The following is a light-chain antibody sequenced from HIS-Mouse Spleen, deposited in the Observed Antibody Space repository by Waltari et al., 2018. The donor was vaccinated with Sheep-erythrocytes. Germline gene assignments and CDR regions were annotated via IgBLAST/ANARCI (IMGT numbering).Light chain of an antibody. V-gene: IGLV2-23*01. CDR2: EGS. CDR3: CSYAGSVV. Sequence: QSALTQPASVSGSPGQSITLSCTGTRSAVGSYNLVSWYQQHPGKAPKLMIYEGSKRPSGVSNRFSGSKSGNTASLTISGLQAEDEADYYCCSYAGSVVFGGGTKLTVL. CDR1: RSAVGSYNL. J-gene: IGLJ2*01.